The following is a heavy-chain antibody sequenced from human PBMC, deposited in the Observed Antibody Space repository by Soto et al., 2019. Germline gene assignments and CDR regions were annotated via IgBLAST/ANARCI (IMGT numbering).Heavy chain of an antibody. CDR1: GFTVSSNY. CDR2: IYSGGST. D-gene: IGHD1-26*01. J-gene: IGHJ3*02. Sequence: EVQLVESGGGLVQPGGSLRLSCAASGFTVSSNYMSWVRQAPGKGLEWVSVIYSGGSTYYADSVKGRFTISRDNSKNTLYLQMNSLRAEDTAVYYCARDKGGSYLHDAFDIWGQGTMVTVSS. V-gene: IGHV3-66*01. CDR3: ARDKGGSYLHDAFDI.